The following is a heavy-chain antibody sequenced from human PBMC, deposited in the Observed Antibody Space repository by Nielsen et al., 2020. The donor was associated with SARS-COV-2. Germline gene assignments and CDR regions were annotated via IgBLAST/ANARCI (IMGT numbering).Heavy chain of an antibody. D-gene: IGHD6-13*01. CDR3: ARDQAAAGMWYFDY. Sequence: SETLSLTCAVYGGSFSGYYWTWIRQHPGKGLECIGYIYYSGSTYYNPSLKSRVTISVDTSKNQFSPKLSSVTAADTAVYYCARDQAAAGMWYFDYWGQGTQVTVSS. J-gene: IGHJ4*02. CDR2: IYYSGST. V-gene: IGHV4-31*11. CDR1: GGSFSGYY.